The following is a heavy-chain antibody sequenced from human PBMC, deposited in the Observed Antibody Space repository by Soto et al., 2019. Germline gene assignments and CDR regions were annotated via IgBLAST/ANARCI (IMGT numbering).Heavy chain of an antibody. D-gene: IGHD6-25*01. CDR1: GFTFSSYG. V-gene: IGHV3-33*01. CDR3: ARDGRRGGRRPTQGYYMDV. Sequence: QVQLVESGGGVVQPGRSLRLSCAASGFTFSSYGMHWVRQAPGKGLEWVAVIWYDGSNKYYADSVKGRFTISRDNSKNTLYLQMNSLRAEDTAVYYCARDGRRGGRRPTQGYYMDVWGKGTTVTVSS. J-gene: IGHJ6*03. CDR2: IWYDGSNK.